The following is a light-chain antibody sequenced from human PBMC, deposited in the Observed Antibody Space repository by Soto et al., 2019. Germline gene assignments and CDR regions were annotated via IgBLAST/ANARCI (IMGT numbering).Light chain of an antibody. J-gene: IGKJ4*01. CDR1: QSLSSSY. CDR3: QQYANSPLT. CDR2: GTS. V-gene: IGKV3-20*01. Sequence: EIVLTQSPGTLPLSPGERATLSCRASQSLSSSYLAWYLQKPGQAPRLLIFGTSNKATGVPDRFSGSGSGTDFTLTIARLEPEDFGMYYCQQYANSPLTFGGGTKVDIK.